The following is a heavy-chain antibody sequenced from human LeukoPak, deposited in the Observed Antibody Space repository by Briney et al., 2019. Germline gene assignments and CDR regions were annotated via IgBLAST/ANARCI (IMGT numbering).Heavy chain of an antibody. Sequence: GGSLRLSCAASGFAFSNAWISWVRQAPGEGLGWVGRIKSKTDGGTTDYAAPVKGRFTISRAGSTNTLYLQKNSLKTEDTAVYYCTTLGGLVRRVNNNWFDPWGQGTLVTVSS. CDR3: TTLGGLVRRVNNNWFDP. D-gene: IGHD3-10*01. V-gene: IGHV3-15*01. J-gene: IGHJ5*02. CDR1: GFAFSNAW. CDR2: IKSKTDGGTT.